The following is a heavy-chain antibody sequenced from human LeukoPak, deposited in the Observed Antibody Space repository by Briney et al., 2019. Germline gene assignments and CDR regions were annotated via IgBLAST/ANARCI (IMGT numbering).Heavy chain of an antibody. CDR1: GGSFSGYW. V-gene: IGHV4-34*01. CDR2: INHSGGS. CDR3: SRGATTVYDSLTGYYCFDD. D-gene: IGHD3-9*01. J-gene: IGHJ4*02. Sequence: PSETLSLTCADYGGSFSGYWWTWIRQHPGKGLELIGEINHSGGSNYNPTLKSRVTISIDTSKNHFSLKLSSVTAADTAVYYYSRGATTVYDSLTGYYCFDDWGQGTLVTVSS.